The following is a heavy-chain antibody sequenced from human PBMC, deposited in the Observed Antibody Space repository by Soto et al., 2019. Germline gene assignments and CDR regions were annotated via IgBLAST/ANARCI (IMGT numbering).Heavy chain of an antibody. V-gene: IGHV3-23*01. D-gene: IGHD3-3*01. CDR1: GFTFSSYA. CDR3: AKVQTYYDFWSGSDFDY. J-gene: IGHJ4*02. Sequence: GGSLRLSCAASGFTFSSYAMSWVRQAPGKGLEWVSAISGSGGNTYYADSVKGRFTISRDNSKNTLYLQMNSLRAEDTAVYYCAKVQTYYDFWSGSDFDYWGQGTLVTVSS. CDR2: ISGSGGNT.